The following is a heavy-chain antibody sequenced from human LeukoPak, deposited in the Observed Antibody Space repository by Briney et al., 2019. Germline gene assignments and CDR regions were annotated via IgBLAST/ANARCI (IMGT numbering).Heavy chain of an antibody. CDR3: AKDKYNFWSGSNYYYMDV. Sequence: ASVKVSCKASGYTFTSYGISRVRQAPRQGLEWMGWISAYNGNTNYAQKLQGRVTMTTDTSTSTAYMELRSLRSDDTAVYYCAKDKYNFWSGSNYYYMDVWGKGTTVTVSS. CDR1: GYTFTSYG. CDR2: ISAYNGNT. V-gene: IGHV1-18*01. J-gene: IGHJ6*03. D-gene: IGHD3-3*01.